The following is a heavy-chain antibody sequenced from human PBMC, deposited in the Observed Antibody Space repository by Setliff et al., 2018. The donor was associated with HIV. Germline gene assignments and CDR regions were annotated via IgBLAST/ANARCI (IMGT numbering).Heavy chain of an antibody. J-gene: IGHJ6*03. CDR2: VRPYNADK. Sequence: EASVKVSCKASGFTFSDYYMHWVRQAPGQGLEWMGWVRPYNADKNYAQKFQGRVTMTSDTSISTAYLELSGLTSDDTAIYYCAGDLAYCSGGSCYRPLIYYFYYMDVWGKGTTVTVSS. CDR3: AGDLAYCSGGSCYRPLIYYFYYMDV. D-gene: IGHD2-15*01. V-gene: IGHV1-2*02. CDR1: GFTFSDYY.